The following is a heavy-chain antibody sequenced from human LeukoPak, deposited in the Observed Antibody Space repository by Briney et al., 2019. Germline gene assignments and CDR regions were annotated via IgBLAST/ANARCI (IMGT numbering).Heavy chain of an antibody. CDR2: ISSSSSYT. J-gene: IGHJ5*02. D-gene: IGHD6-19*01. V-gene: IGHV3-11*06. CDR1: GFTFSDYC. CDR3: ARDSGVAVAGTGWFDP. Sequence: GGSLRLSCAASGFTFSDYCMSWIRQAPGKGLEWVTYISSSSSYTNYADSVKGRFTISRDNAKNSLYLQMNSLRAEDTAVYYCARDSGVAVAGTGWFDPWGQGTLVTVSS.